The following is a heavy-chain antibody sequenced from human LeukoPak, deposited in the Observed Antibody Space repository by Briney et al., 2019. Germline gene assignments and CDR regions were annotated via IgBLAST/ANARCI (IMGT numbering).Heavy chain of an antibody. J-gene: IGHJ4*02. V-gene: IGHV4-34*01. Sequence: SETLSLTCAVYGGSFSGYYWSWIRQPPGKGLEWIGEINHSGSTNYNPSLKSRVTISVDTSKNQFSLKLSSVTAADTAVYYCARLIRGRYRNYPFDYWGQGTLVTVSS. D-gene: IGHD4-11*01. CDR3: ARLIRGRYRNYPFDY. CDR1: GGSFSGYY. CDR2: INHSGST.